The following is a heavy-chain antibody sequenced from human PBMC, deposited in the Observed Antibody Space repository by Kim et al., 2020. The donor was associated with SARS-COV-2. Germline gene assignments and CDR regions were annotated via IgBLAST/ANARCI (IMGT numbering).Heavy chain of an antibody. CDR1: GGSISSYY. V-gene: IGHV4-59*13. J-gene: IGHJ4*02. D-gene: IGHD3-9*01. CDR2: IYYSGST. Sequence: SETLSLTCTVSGGSISSYYWSWIRQPPGKGLEWIGYIYYSGSTNYNPSLKSRVTISVDTSKNQFSLKLSSVTAADTAVYYCASLPYYDILTGYTIDYWGQGTLDTVSS. CDR3: ASLPYYDILTGYTIDY.